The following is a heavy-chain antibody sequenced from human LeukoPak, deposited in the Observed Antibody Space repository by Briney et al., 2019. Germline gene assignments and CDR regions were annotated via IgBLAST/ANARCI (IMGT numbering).Heavy chain of an antibody. D-gene: IGHD4-23*01. CDR3: AGLGGNSF. J-gene: IGHJ4*02. V-gene: IGHV3-66*01. Sequence: GGSLRLSCAASGFAVSNNHVTWVRQAPGKGLEWVSVISNSGTTYYADSVKGRVTISRDNSENTVHLQMNSLRVDDTAVYYCAGLGGNSFWGQGTLVTVSS. CDR2: ISNSGTT. CDR1: GFAVSNNH.